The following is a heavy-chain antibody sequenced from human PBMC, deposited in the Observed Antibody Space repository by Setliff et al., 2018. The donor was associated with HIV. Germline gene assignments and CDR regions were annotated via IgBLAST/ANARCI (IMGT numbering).Heavy chain of an antibody. J-gene: IGHJ4*02. CDR3: VREPDY. V-gene: IGHV4-34*01. CDR2: ITPTGDT. Sequence: SETLSLTCAVYGGPVSGHYWGWFRQPPGKGLEWIGEITPTGDTNYIPSLKSRVAMSLDTSKNQFSLKLRSVTAADTAVYYCVREPDYWGQGTLVTVSS. D-gene: IGHD1-1*01. CDR1: GGPVSGHY.